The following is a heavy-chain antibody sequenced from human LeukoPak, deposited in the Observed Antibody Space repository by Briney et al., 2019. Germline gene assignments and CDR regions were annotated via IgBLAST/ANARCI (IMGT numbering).Heavy chain of an antibody. J-gene: IGHJ4*02. CDR1: GFTFDDYA. CDR2: ISWNSGSI. V-gene: IGHV3-9*01. Sequence: PGGSLRLSCAASGFTFDDYAMHWVRHAPGKGLEWVSGISWNSGSIGYADSVKGRFTISRDNAKNSLYLQMNSLRAEDTALYYCAKDPYYYDSSRFDYWGQGTLVTVSS. D-gene: IGHD3-22*01. CDR3: AKDPYYYDSSRFDY.